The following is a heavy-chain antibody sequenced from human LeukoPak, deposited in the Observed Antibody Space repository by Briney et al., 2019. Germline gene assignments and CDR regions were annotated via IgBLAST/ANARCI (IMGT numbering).Heavy chain of an antibody. V-gene: IGHV4-38-2*01. D-gene: IGHD6-19*01. CDR2: IYHSGST. CDR1: GYSISSGYY. Sequence: SETLSLTRAVSGYSISSGYYWGWIRQPPGKGLDWIGSIYHSGSTYYNPSLKSRVTISVDTSKNQFSLKLSSVTAADTAVYYCARPRYSSGWYYFDYWGQGTLVTVSS. J-gene: IGHJ4*02. CDR3: ARPRYSSGWYYFDY.